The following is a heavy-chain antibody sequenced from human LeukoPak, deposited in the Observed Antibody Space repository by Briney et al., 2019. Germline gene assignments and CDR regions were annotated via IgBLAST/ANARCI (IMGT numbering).Heavy chain of an antibody. CDR1: GGSISSGDYY. CDR2: IYYSGST. J-gene: IGHJ5*02. Sequence: SETLSLTCTVSGGSISSGDYYWSWIRQPPGKGLEWIGYIYYSGSTYYNPSLKSRVTISVDTSKNQFSLKLSSVTAADTAVYYCARGTTGTPWFDPWGQGTPVTVSS. CDR3: ARGTTGTPWFDP. D-gene: IGHD4-17*01. V-gene: IGHV4-30-4*01.